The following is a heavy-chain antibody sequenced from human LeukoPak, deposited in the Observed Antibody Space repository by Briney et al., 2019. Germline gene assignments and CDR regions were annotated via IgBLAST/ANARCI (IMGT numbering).Heavy chain of an antibody. V-gene: IGHV3-9*03. CDR3: AKDKAAYGDYVPYYFDY. D-gene: IGHD4-17*01. CDR2: ISWNSGSI. Sequence: GGSLRLSCAASGFTFDDYAMHWVRQAPGKGLEWVPGISWNSGSIGYADSVKGRFTISRDNAKNSLYLQMNSLRAEDMALYYCAKDKAAYGDYVPYYFDYWGQGTLVTVSS. J-gene: IGHJ4*02. CDR1: GFTFDDYA.